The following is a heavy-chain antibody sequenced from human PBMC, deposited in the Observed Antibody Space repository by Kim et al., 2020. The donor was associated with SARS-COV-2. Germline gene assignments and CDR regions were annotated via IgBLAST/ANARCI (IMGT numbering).Heavy chain of an antibody. CDR3: ARAQRGWIAAAGTFDY. CDR2: ISYDGSNK. Sequence: GGSLRLSCAASGFTFSSYAMHWVRQAPGKGLEWVAVISYDGSNKYYADSVKGRFTISRDNSKNTLYLQMNSLRAEDTAVYYCARAQRGWIAAAGTFDYWGQGTLVTVSS. D-gene: IGHD6-13*01. J-gene: IGHJ4*02. CDR1: GFTFSSYA. V-gene: IGHV3-30-3*01.